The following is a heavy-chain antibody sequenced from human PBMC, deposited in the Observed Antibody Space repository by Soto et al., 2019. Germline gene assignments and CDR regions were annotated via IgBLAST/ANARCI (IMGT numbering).Heavy chain of an antibody. Sequence: QVQLVQSGTEVKKPGSSVKVSCTASGGSSTNYALSWVRQAPGQGLEWMGGIIPVFGTPNYSPNFQDRVTLTADKSTATVYMELPSLRLEDTAMYFCSRSLYISGWVNWYFDLWGRGTLVTVSS. CDR3: SRSLYISGWVNWYFDL. CDR2: IIPVFGTP. J-gene: IGHJ2*01. D-gene: IGHD6-19*01. V-gene: IGHV1-69*06. CDR1: GGSSTNYA.